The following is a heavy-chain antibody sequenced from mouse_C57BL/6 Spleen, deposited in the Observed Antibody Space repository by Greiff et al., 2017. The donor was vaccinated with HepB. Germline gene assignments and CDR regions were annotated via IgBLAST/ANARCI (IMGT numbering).Heavy chain of an antibody. V-gene: IGHV5-16*01. CDR2: INYDGSGT. CDR3: ARNFGNHWYFDV. Sequence: VQLKESEGGLVQPGSSMKLSCTASGFTFSDSYMAWVRQIPEKGLEWVATINYDGSGTYYLDSFKSRFIISRDNVKNILYLQLSSLMSEDTATYYCARNFGNHWYFDVWGTGTTVTVSS. D-gene: IGHD2-1*01. J-gene: IGHJ1*03. CDR1: GFTFSDSY.